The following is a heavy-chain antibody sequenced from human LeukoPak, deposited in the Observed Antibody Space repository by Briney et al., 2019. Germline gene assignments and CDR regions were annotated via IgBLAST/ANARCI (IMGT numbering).Heavy chain of an antibody. Sequence: NSGGSLRLSCAASGLTFGDYYMSWIRQAPGKGLEWVSSISGSASTIYYTDSVRGRFTISRDNAKNSLHLQMNSLRAEDTAVYYCAKAPRRTVTTMSFDYWGQGTLVTVSS. J-gene: IGHJ4*02. D-gene: IGHD4-17*01. CDR2: ISGSASTI. V-gene: IGHV3-11*01. CDR1: GLTFGDYY. CDR3: AKAPRRTVTTMSFDY.